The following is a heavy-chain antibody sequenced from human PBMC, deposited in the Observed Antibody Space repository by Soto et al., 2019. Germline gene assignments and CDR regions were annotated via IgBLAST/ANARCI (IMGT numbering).Heavy chain of an antibody. D-gene: IGHD6-13*01. CDR1: GGSISSGGYY. CDR3: ARGAHYSSPFRWFDP. CDR2: IYYSGST. Sequence: QVQLQESGPGLVKPSQTLSLTCTVSGGSISSGGYYWSWLRQHPGKGLEWIGYIYYSGSTYYNPSLKRRVTIPVDPSKNPFSLQLRSVTAADTAVYYCARGAHYSSPFRWFDPWGQGTLVTVSS. V-gene: IGHV4-31*03. J-gene: IGHJ5*02.